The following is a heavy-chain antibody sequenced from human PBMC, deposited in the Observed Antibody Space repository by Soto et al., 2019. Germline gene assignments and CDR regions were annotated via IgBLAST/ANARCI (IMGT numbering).Heavy chain of an antibody. D-gene: IGHD3-22*01. V-gene: IGHV3-30*14. CDR3: ARDHYYDSSGFYNYWYFDL. J-gene: IGHJ2*01. CDR1: GFTSSSYA. CDR2: ISYDGSDK. Sequence: QVQLVESGGGVVQPGRSLRLSCAASGFTSSSYAMHWVRQAPGKGLEWVAVISYDGSDKYYTDSVKGRFTISRDESKNTLYLQVNSLRPEDTAVYFCARDHYYDSSGFYNYWYFDLWGRGTLVTVSS.